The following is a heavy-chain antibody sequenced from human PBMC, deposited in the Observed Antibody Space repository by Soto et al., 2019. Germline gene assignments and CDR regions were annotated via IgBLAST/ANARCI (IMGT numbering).Heavy chain of an antibody. Sequence: QVQVVESGGGVVQPGRSLRLSCAASGFTLSSCGMHWVRQAPGKGLEWVGVITYDGGSEHYADFVKGRFTISRDSSEKTVYLQMNSLRVEDSAVYYCAKEQSSGYYRVVDPWGQGTLVTVSS. D-gene: IGHD6-25*01. V-gene: IGHV3-30*18. CDR2: ITYDGGSE. CDR1: GFTLSSCG. CDR3: AKEQSSGYYRVVDP. J-gene: IGHJ5*02.